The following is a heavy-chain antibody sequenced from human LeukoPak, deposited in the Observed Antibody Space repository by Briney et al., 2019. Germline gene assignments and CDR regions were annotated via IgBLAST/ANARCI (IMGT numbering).Heavy chain of an antibody. Sequence: GSLRLSCAASGFTFSNYAMNWVRQAPGKGLEWVAIISYHGRSVDYADSVKGRFTMSRDNSKNTLSLQMNSLRAEDTAVYYCAKDRGYCSGGNCYNQYGMDVWGQGTTVTVSS. D-gene: IGHD2-15*01. CDR2: ISYHGRSV. V-gene: IGHV3-30-3*02. CDR1: GFTFSNYA. CDR3: AKDRGYCSGGNCYNQYGMDV. J-gene: IGHJ6*02.